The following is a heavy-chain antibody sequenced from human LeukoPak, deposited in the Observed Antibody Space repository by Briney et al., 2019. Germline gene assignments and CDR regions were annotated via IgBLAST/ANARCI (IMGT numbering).Heavy chain of an antibody. D-gene: IGHD4-23*01. CDR3: AALMTTVVHTFDY. V-gene: IGHV1-2*02. Sequence: ASVKVSFKASGYTFTGYYMHWVRQAPGQGLEWMGWINPNSGGTNYAQEFQGRVTMTRDTSISTAYMELSRLRSDDTAVYYCAALMTTVVHTFDYWGQGTLVTVSS. J-gene: IGHJ4*02. CDR2: INPNSGGT. CDR1: GYTFTGYY.